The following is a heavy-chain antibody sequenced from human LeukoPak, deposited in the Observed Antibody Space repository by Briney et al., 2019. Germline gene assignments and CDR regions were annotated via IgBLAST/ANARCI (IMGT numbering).Heavy chain of an antibody. D-gene: IGHD2/OR15-2a*01. CDR2: IKPSSGDT. J-gene: IGHJ5*02. Sequence: ASVKVSCKASGYTFTGDQIYWLRQAPGQGLEWVGWIKPSSGDTLYEQKFQGRVTMTRDRSISSAYMELSSLRSDDTAVYYCARKSAGFLTAWGQGTLVTVSS. CDR1: GYTFTGDQ. V-gene: IGHV1-2*02. CDR3: ARKSAGFLTA.